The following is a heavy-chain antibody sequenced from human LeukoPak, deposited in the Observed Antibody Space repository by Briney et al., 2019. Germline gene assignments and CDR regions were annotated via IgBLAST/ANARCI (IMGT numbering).Heavy chain of an antibody. CDR3: VRDPTGLLRPTNWFDP. J-gene: IGHJ5*02. Sequence: PSETLSLTCTVSGASIGDYWNWIRQPAGKGLEWIGRIYISGSTNYNPSLRSRVTMSIDTSKNQFSLKLTSMTAADSAVYYCVRDPTGLLRPTNWFDPWGQGTLVTVSS. D-gene: IGHD3-22*01. CDR2: IYISGST. V-gene: IGHV4-4*07. CDR1: GASIGDY.